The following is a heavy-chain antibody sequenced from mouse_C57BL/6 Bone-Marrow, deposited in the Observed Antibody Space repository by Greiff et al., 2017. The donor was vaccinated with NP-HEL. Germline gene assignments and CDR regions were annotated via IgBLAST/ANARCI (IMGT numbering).Heavy chain of an antibody. CDR2: IYPRSGNT. CDR3: ARPGQLRPWFAY. J-gene: IGHJ3*01. CDR1: GYTFTSYG. V-gene: IGHV1-81*01. Sequence: VQLQQSGAELARPGASVKLSCKASGYTFTSYGISWVKQRTGQGLEWIGEIYPRSGNTYYNEKFKGKATLTADKSSSTAYMELRSLTSEDSAVYFCARPGQLRPWFAYWGQGTLVTVSA. D-gene: IGHD3-2*02.